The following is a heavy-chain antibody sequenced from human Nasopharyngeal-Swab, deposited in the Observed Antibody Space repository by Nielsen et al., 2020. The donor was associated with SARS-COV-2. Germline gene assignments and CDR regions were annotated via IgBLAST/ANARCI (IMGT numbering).Heavy chain of an antibody. CDR2: IKSRSDGGTT. J-gene: IGHJ4*02. Sequence: GESLKISCAASGLTFSKACMNWVRQAPGRGLEWVGRIKSRSDGGTTYYAAPVKGRFTISGDDSENTVYLQMNSLQTDDTAVYYCSTGGYTSGLDYWGQGTLVTVSS. D-gene: IGHD5-18*01. CDR1: GLTFSKAC. V-gene: IGHV3-15*01. CDR3: STGGYTSGLDY.